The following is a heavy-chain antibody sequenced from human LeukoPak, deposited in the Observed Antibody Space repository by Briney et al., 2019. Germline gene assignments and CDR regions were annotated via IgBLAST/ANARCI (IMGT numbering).Heavy chain of an antibody. CDR2: IYHSGST. CDR1: GGSISSSNW. Sequence: SGTLSLTCAVSGGSISSSNWWSWVRQPPGKGLEWIGEIYHSGSTNYNPSLKSRVTISVDKSKNQFSLKLSSVTAADTAVYYCAGLNYDYVWGSYRFPRREDYWGQGTLVTVSS. CDR3: AGLNYDYVWGSYRFPRREDY. D-gene: IGHD3-16*02. V-gene: IGHV4-4*02. J-gene: IGHJ4*02.